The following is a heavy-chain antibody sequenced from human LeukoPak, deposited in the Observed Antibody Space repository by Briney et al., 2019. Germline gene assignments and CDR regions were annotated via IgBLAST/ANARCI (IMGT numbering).Heavy chain of an antibody. CDR2: IWLDGSAE. V-gene: IGHV3-33*01. CDR3: ARDLNREDFDY. CDR1: GFSFSSYD. J-gene: IGHJ4*02. D-gene: IGHD1-14*01. Sequence: PGGSLRLSCAASGFSFSSYDMHWVRQAPGKGLECVAIIWLDGSAEYYGDSVKGRFTVSRDNSKNTLYLQMDSLRVEDTAVYYCARDLNREDFDYWGQGTLVAVSS.